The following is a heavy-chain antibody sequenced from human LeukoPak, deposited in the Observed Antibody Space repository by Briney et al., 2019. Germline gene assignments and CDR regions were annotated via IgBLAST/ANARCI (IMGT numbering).Heavy chain of an antibody. CDR1: GFPFSTYS. V-gene: IGHV3-48*01. CDR3: ASFPWDLRPT. Sequence: GGSLRLSCVTSGFPFSTYSMNWVRQAPGKGLEWLSYITSTSDTIYYADSVKGRFTISRDNAKNSLYLQVNSLRAEDTAVYYCASFPWDLRPTWGQGTLVSVAS. J-gene: IGHJ4*02. CDR2: ITSTSDTI. D-gene: IGHD1-26*01.